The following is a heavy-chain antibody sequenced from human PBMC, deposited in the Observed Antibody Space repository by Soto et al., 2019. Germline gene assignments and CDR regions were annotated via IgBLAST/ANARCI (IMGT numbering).Heavy chain of an antibody. J-gene: IGHJ3*02. CDR1: GFTFSSYG. CDR3: AKQVDAMATMFIDWAFDI. CDR2: ISYDGSNK. D-gene: IGHD5-12*01. Sequence: GGSLRLSCAASGFTFSSYGMHWVRQAPGKGLEWVAVISYDGSNKYYADSVKGRFTISRDNSKNTLYLQMNSLRAEDTAVYYCAKQVDAMATMFIDWAFDIWGQGTMVTVSS. V-gene: IGHV3-30*18.